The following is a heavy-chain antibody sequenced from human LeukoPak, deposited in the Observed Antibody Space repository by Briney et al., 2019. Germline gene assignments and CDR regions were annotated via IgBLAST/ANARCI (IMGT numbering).Heavy chain of an antibody. CDR1: GFTFSGYA. CDR2: ISYDGSNK. D-gene: IGHD2-21*01. Sequence: GGSLRLSCAASGFTFSGYAMHWVRQAPGKGLEWVAVISYDGSNKYYADSVKGRFTVSRDNAKNMVNLQMNSLRAEDTAIYYCTRDYSYAMAVWGQGTTVTVSS. CDR3: TRDYSYAMAV. J-gene: IGHJ6*02. V-gene: IGHV3-30*04.